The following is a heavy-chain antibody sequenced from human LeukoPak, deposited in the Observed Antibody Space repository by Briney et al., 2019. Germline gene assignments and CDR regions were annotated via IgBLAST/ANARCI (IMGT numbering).Heavy chain of an antibody. J-gene: IGHJ5*02. V-gene: IGHV3-21*01. CDR3: ARARDYSNNNWFDP. D-gene: IGHD4-11*01. Sequence: GSLRLSCAASGFTFNTYTMNWVRQAPGKGLEWVSSISSSSSYIYYADSVKGRFTISRDNAKNPLYLQMNSLRAEDTAVYYCARARDYSNNNWFDPWGQGTLVTVSS. CDR1: GFTFNTYT. CDR2: ISSSSSYI.